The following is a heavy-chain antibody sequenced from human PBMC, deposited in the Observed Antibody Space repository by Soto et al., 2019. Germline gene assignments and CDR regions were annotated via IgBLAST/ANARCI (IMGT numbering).Heavy chain of an antibody. J-gene: IGHJ4*02. CDR1: GYTFTSYG. CDR3: VREEEVLRGVVSLAY. V-gene: IGHV1-18*01. D-gene: IGHD3-10*01. Sequence: QVQMVQSGTEVKKPGASVKVSCKASGYTFTSYGLSWVRQAPGQGLEWMGWISAYNGNTKYAQKGQDRVTITTDTPTNTAYMELRSLRSDDTAVYYCVREEEVLRGVVSLAYWGQGTLVTVSS. CDR2: ISAYNGNT.